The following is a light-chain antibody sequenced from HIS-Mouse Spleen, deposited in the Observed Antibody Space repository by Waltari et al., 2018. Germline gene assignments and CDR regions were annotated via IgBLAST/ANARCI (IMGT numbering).Light chain of an antibody. Sequence: SYELTQPPSVSVSPGQTARITCSGDALPKKYAYWYQQKSGQAPGLVIYEDSKRPSGIPGRFSGSSSGKMATLTISGAQVEDEADYYCYSTDSSGNHRVFGGGTKLTVL. V-gene: IGLV3-10*01. CDR3: YSTDSSGNHRV. CDR1: ALPKKY. J-gene: IGLJ2*01. CDR2: EDS.